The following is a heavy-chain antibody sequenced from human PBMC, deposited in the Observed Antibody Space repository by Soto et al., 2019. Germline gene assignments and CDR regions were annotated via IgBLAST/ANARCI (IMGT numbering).Heavy chain of an antibody. Sequence: QLQLQESGSGLVKPSQTLSLTCAVSGGSISSGGYSWSWIRQPPGKGLEWIGYIYNSGSTYYNPSLKSRVTISVDRSKHQFSLKLSSVTAAATAVYYCASMRGGYDSRGYDYGGKGTLVTVSS. D-gene: IGHD3-22*01. V-gene: IGHV4-30-2*01. CDR1: GGSISSGGYS. J-gene: IGHJ4*02. CDR2: IYNSGST. CDR3: ASMRGGYDSRGYDY.